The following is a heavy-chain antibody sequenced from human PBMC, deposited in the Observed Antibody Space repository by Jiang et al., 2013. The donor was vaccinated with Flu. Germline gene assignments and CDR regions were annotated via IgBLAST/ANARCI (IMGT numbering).Heavy chain of an antibody. V-gene: IGHV4-34*01. CDR2: NHSGST. D-gene: IGHD1-26*01. CDR3: ARGKSGGSYFSYYFDY. J-gene: IGHJ4*02. Sequence: NHSGSTNYNPSLKSRVTISVDTSKNQFSLKLSSVTAADTAVYYCARGKSGGSYFSYYFDYWGQGTLVTVSS.